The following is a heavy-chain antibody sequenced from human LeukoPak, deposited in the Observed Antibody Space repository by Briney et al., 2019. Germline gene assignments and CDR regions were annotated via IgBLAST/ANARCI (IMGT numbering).Heavy chain of an antibody. CDR3: ARDFYLSSSGDGSDY. J-gene: IGHJ4*02. CDR2: ISAYNGNT. V-gene: IGHV1-18*01. Sequence: GASVKVSCKASGYTFTSYGISWVRQAPGQGLEWMGWISAYNGNTNYAQKLQGRVTMTTDTSTSTAYMELRSLRSDDTAVYYCARDFYLSSSGDGSDYWGQGTLVTVSS. CDR1: GYTFTSYG. D-gene: IGHD5-24*01.